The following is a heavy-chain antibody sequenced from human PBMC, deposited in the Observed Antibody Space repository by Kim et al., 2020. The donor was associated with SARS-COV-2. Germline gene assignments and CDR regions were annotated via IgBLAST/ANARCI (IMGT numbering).Heavy chain of an antibody. CDR3: ARGVYSYCSSWHDGYDFD. CDR2: IYYSGST. Sequence: SETLSLTCAVSGGSISSYYWTWIRQPPGKGLEWIGYIYYSGSTNYNPSLKSRVTMSVDTSKNHFSLKLSSVTAADTAVYYCARGVYSYCSSWHDGYDFD. J-gene: IGHJ4*01. D-gene: IGHD6-13*01. CDR1: GGSISSYY. V-gene: IGHV4-59*01.